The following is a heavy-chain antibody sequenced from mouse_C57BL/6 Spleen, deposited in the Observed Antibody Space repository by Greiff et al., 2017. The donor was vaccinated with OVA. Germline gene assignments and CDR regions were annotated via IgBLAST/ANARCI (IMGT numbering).Heavy chain of an antibody. V-gene: IGHV1-72*01. J-gene: IGHJ3*01. CDR1: GYTFTSYW. Sequence: QVQLQQPGAELVKPGASVKLSCKASGYTFTSYWMHWVKQRPGRGLEWIGRIDPNSGGTKYNEKFKSKATLTVDKPSSTAYMQLSSLTSEDSAVYYCASGERSYDYDGWFAYWGQGTLVTVSA. CDR2: IDPNSGGT. CDR3: ASGERSYDYDGWFAY. D-gene: IGHD2-4*01.